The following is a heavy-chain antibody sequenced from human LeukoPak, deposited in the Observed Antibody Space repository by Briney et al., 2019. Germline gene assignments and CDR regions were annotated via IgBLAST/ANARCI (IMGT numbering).Heavy chain of an antibody. CDR3: AGDKAYCGGDCYPLYAFDT. D-gene: IGHD2-21*02. Sequence: GGSLRLSCAASGFTFSSYAMHWVRQAPGKGLEWVAVISYDGSNKYYADSVKGRFTISRDNSKNTLYLQMNSLRAEDTAVYYCAGDKAYCGGDCYPLYAFDTWGQGTMVTVSS. J-gene: IGHJ3*02. V-gene: IGHV3-30-3*01. CDR1: GFTFSSYA. CDR2: ISYDGSNK.